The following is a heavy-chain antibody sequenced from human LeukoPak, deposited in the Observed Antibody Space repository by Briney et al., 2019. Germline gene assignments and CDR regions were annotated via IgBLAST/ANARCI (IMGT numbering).Heavy chain of an antibody. Sequence: SDTLSLTCTASGDSISSYYLSWIRQPPGKGLEWTGYIYYSGSTNYNPYLKSRVTISVDTSKNQFSLKLSSVTAADTAVYYCARLYYYYGMDVWGQGTTVTVSS. V-gene: IGHV4-59*07. J-gene: IGHJ6*02. CDR1: GDSISSYY. CDR2: IYYSGST. CDR3: ARLYYYYGMDV.